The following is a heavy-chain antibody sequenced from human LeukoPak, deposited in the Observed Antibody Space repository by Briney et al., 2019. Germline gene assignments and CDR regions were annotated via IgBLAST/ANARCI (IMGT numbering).Heavy chain of an antibody. D-gene: IGHD3-10*01. CDR3: ARVGRFGDPGGY. Sequence: PSETLSLTCAVYGGSFSGYYWSWIRQPPGKGLEWIGEINHSGSTNYNPSLKSRVTISVDTSKNQFSLKLSSVTAADTAVYYCARVGRFGDPGGYWGQGTLVTVSS. CDR1: GGSFSGYY. CDR2: INHSGST. J-gene: IGHJ4*02. V-gene: IGHV4-34*01.